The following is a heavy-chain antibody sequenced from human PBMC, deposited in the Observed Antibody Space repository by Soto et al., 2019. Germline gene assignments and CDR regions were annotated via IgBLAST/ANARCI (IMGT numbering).Heavy chain of an antibody. D-gene: IGHD6-6*01. CDR3: TVSRWAARAYYSYYGMDV. V-gene: IGHV3-15*01. J-gene: IGHJ6*02. Sequence: EVQLVESGGGLVKSGGSLRLSCAASGFTFNNAWMSWVRQSPGKGLEWVGRIKSTVDGGTTDYAAPVKGRFTISRDDSRNTLDLQMNSLKTEDTGVYYCTVSRWAARAYYSYYGMDVWGQGATGTVSS. CDR1: GFTFNNAW. CDR2: IKSTVDGGTT.